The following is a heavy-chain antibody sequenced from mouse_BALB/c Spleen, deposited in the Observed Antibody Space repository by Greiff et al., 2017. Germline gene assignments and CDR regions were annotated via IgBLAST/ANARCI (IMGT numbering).Heavy chain of an antibody. J-gene: IGHJ3*01. Sequence: EVQGVESGGGLVKPGGSLKLSCAASGFTFSSYAMSWVRQTPEKRLEWVASISSGGSTYYPDSVKGRFTISRDNARNILYLQMSSLRSEDTAMYYCARDYYDYDEWFAYWGQGTLVTVSA. V-gene: IGHV5-6-5*01. CDR1: GFTFSSYA. D-gene: IGHD2-4*01. CDR3: ARDYYDYDEWFAY. CDR2: ISSGGST.